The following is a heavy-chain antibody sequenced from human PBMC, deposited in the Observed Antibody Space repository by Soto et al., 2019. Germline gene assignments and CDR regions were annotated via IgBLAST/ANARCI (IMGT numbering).Heavy chain of an antibody. Sequence: GASVKVSCKASGGTFSSYAISWVRQAPGQGLEWMGGVIPIFGTANYAQKFQGRVTITADESTSTAYMELSSLRSEDTAVYYCASYDILTGRKTKMRINAFDIWGQGTMVTVSS. J-gene: IGHJ3*02. CDR3: ASYDILTGRKTKMRINAFDI. CDR2: VIPIFGTA. D-gene: IGHD3-9*01. V-gene: IGHV1-69*13. CDR1: GGTFSSYA.